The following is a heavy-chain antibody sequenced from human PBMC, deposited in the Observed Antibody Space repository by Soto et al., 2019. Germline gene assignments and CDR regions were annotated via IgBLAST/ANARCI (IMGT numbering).Heavy chain of an antibody. Sequence: SGPTLVNPTETLTLTCTVSGFSLSHIRVGVGWIRQPPGKALEWLAHVFSNDAKSYSPTLKGRLTISRDTCRSQVVLTMTNVDPVDTATYFCARIERYSTYEYFDSWGQGTLVTVS. CDR2: VFSNDAK. J-gene: IGHJ4*02. D-gene: IGHD5-12*01. CDR1: GFSLSHIRVG. CDR3: ARIERYSTYEYFDS. V-gene: IGHV2-26*01.